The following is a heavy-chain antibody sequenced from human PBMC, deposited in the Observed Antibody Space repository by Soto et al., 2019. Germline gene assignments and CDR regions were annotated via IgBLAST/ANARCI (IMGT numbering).Heavy chain of an antibody. CDR1: GFTFSEYS. Sequence: GGSLRLSCSASGFTFSEYSMHWVCQAPGKGLQYVSTISSDGDITYYADSVKGRFTISRDNSKNTLYLQMNSLRPEDTAVYYCVKVSTFYDILTGYYSTNFFDPWGQGTLVTVSS. D-gene: IGHD3-9*01. J-gene: IGHJ5*02. CDR2: ISSDGDIT. CDR3: VKVSTFYDILTGYYSTNFFDP. V-gene: IGHV3-64D*06.